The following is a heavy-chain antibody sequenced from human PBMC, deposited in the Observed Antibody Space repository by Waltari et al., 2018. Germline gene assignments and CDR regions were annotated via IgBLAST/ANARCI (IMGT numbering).Heavy chain of an antibody. J-gene: IGHJ4*02. Sequence: QLQESGPGLVKPSETLSLTCTVSGGSLSNTKFFWGWIRQPPGKGLEWIGSIYYSGSTFYNPSLRSRVTASLDSSKNQISLQLSSVTAADTAVYFCASPLIYYYDSSGQLFDSWGPGTLVTVSS. CDR3: ASPLIYYYDSSGQLFDS. D-gene: IGHD3-22*01. CDR2: IYYSGST. CDR1: GGSLSNTKFF. V-gene: IGHV4-39*01.